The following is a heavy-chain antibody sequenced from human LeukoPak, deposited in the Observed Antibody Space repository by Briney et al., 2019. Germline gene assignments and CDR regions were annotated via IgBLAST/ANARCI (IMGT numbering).Heavy chain of an antibody. V-gene: IGHV4-61*02. CDR3: ARSSAAAAYYFDY. J-gene: IGHJ4*02. CDR2: IYTSGST. CDR1: GGSISSSSYY. Sequence: SETLSLTCTVSGGSISSSSYYWGWIRQPAGKGLEWIGRIYTSGSTNYNPSLKSRVTMSVDTSKNQFSLKLSSVTAADTAVYYCARSSAAAAYYFDYWGQGTLVTVSS. D-gene: IGHD6-13*01.